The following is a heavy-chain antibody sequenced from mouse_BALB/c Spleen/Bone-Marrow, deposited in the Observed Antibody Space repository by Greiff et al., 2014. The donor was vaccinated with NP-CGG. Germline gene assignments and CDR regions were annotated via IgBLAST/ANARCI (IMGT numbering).Heavy chain of an antibody. V-gene: IGHV14-3*02. D-gene: IGHD1-1*01. CDR3: ARCYYGFYFDY. CDR1: GFNIKDTY. J-gene: IGHJ2*01. CDR2: IDPANGNT. Sequence: VQLQQSGAELVKPGASVKLSCTASGFNIKDTYMHWVKQRPEQGLEWIGRIDPANGNTKYDPKFEGKATITADTSSNTAYLQLSSLTSEDTAVYYCARCYYGFYFDYWGQGTTLTVSS.